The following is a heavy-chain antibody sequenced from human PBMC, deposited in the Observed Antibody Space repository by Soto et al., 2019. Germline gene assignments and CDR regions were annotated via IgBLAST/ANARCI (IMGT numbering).Heavy chain of an antibody. CDR3: ARGMTPPGAPAWYYFDS. V-gene: IGHV4-4*07. CDR2: FSLSGTT. J-gene: IGHJ4*02. Sequence: SETLSLTCTVSGASITGSSYWSWIRQPAGKGLEWIGRFSLSGTTNYNPSLRSRVTMSADVSKNQFSLRLTSVIAADTALYYCARGMTPPGAPAWYYFDSWGQGTLVTVSS. CDR1: GASITGSSY. D-gene: IGHD2-8*02.